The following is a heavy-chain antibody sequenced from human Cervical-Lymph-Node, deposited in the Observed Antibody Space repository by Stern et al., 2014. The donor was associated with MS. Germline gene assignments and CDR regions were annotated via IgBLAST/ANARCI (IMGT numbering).Heavy chain of an antibody. D-gene: IGHD6-13*01. CDR2: ISYTGGT. CDR3: ARRGGQQLIHFDY. V-gene: IGHV4-4*02. Sequence: VQLVESGPGLVKPSETLSLTCAVSGDSVSNRNWWSWVRQSPGKGLEWIGEISYTGGTNYNPSLKSRVTMSLDKSNTQFPLTLRSVTAADTAVYYCARRGGQQLIHFDYWGQGALGTVS. J-gene: IGHJ4*02. CDR1: GDSVSNRNW.